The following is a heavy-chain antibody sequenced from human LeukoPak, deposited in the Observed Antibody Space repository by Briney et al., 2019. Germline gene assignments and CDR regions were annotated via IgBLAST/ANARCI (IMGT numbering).Heavy chain of an antibody. J-gene: IGHJ4*02. D-gene: IGHD3-10*01. CDR1: GFTFSSYG. CDR2: ISYDGSNK. CDR3: ARVRGVIVLDY. Sequence: GRSLRLSCAASGFTFSSYGMHWVRQAPGKGLEWVAVISYDGSNKYYADSVKGRFTISRDNSKNTLYLQMNSLRAEDTAVYYCARVRGVIVLDYWGQGTLVTVSS. V-gene: IGHV3-30*03.